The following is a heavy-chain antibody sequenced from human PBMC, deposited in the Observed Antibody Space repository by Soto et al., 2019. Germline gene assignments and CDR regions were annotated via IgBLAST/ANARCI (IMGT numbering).Heavy chain of an antibody. V-gene: IGHV3-21*01. D-gene: IGHD2-2*01. CDR2: INTDSHYI. CDR3: ARNVPGANSPFEY. CDR1: GFTFSTYS. Sequence: EVQLVASGGGLVKPGESLRLSCAASGFTFSTYSMNWVRQPPGKGLEWVSSINTDSHYIYYADSVKGRFTISRDNAEHSWYLKMNNLGAEETAIYYCARNVPGANSPFEYWGLGTLVTVSS. J-gene: IGHJ4*02.